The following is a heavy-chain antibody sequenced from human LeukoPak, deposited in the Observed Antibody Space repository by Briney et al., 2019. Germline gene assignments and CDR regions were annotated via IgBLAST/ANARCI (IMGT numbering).Heavy chain of an antibody. J-gene: IGHJ4*02. CDR2: ISYDGSNK. CDR3: ARDREGATYYDFWSGYYLLDY. CDR1: GFTFSSYG. Sequence: GGSLRLSYAASGFTFSSYGMHWVRQAPGKGLEWVAVISYDGSNKYYADSVKGRFTISRDNSKNTLYLQMNSLRAEDTAVYYCARDREGATYYDFWSGYYLLDYWGQGTLVTVSS. V-gene: IGHV3-30*03. D-gene: IGHD3-3*01.